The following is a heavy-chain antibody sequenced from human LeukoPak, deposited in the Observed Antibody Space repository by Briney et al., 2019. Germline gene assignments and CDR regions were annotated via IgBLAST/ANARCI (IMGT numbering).Heavy chain of an antibody. J-gene: IGHJ6*03. V-gene: IGHV1-8*01. D-gene: IGHD2-2*01. CDR3: ARADIVVVPAAMSLTPDYYYMDV. CDR1: GYTFTSYD. Sequence: ASVKVSCKASGYTFTSYDINWVRQATGQGLEWMGWMNPNSGNTGYAQKFQGRVTMTRNTSISTAYMELSSLRSEDTAVYYCARADIVVVPAAMSLTPDYYYMDVWGKGTTVTVSS. CDR2: MNPNSGNT.